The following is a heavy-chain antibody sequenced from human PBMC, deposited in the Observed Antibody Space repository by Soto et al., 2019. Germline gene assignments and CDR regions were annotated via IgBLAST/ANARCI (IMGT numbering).Heavy chain of an antibody. D-gene: IGHD4-17*01. J-gene: IGHJ3*02. V-gene: IGHV3-23*01. CDR3: AKWISDYGVEGDAFDI. CDR2: ISGSGGST. CDR1: GFTFSSYA. Sequence: GGSLRLSCAASGFTFSSYAMSWVRQAPGKGLEWVSAISGSGGSTYYADSVKGRFTISRDNSKNTLYLQMNSLRAEDTAVYYCAKWISDYGVEGDAFDIWGQGTMVTVSS.